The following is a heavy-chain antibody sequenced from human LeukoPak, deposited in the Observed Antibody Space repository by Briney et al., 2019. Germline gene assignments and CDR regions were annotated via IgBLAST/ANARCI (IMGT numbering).Heavy chain of an antibody. Sequence: PSETLSLTCTVSGGSISGYYWTCIRQAAGKGLEWIGRVHTSGNTNYNPSLKSRVTMSLDTSKNQFSLNLSSVTAADTAVYYCARAEQLGYWGQGTLVTVSS. CDR2: VHTSGNT. D-gene: IGHD6-13*01. J-gene: IGHJ4*02. CDR1: GGSISGYY. CDR3: ARAEQLGY. V-gene: IGHV4-4*07.